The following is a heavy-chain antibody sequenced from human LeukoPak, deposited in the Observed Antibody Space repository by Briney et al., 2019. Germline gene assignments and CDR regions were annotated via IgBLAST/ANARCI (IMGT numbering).Heavy chain of an antibody. D-gene: IGHD3-22*01. J-gene: IGHJ2*01. V-gene: IGHV4-59*01. CDR1: GGSISGYY. Sequence: PSETLSLTCTVSGGSISGYYWSWIRQPPGKGLEWIGYIYYSGSTNYNPSLKSRVTISVDTSKNQFSLKLSSVTAADTAVYYCARDYYDSSGYFEYFDLWSRGTLVTVSS. CDR2: IYYSGST. CDR3: ARDYYDSSGYFEYFDL.